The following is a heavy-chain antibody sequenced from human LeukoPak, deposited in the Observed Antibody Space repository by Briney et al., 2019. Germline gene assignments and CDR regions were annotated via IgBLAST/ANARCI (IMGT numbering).Heavy chain of an antibody. CDR3: ARDRRHDKLEHRV. Sequence: GGSLRLSCAASGFTLSNYWMCWFRQAPGKGLEWVAKIKEDGSEGYYVDSVRGRFTISGDNAKNSLYLQMNSLEADDTAVYYCARDRRHDKLEHRVGGQGTLVTVSS. J-gene: IGHJ4*02. V-gene: IGHV3-7*01. CDR1: GFTLSNYW. CDR2: IKEDGSEG. D-gene: IGHD1/OR15-1a*01.